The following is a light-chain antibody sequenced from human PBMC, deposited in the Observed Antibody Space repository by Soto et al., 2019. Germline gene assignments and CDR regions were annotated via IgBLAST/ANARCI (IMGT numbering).Light chain of an antibody. V-gene: IGKV1-12*01. Sequence: IQLTQSPSSLSASVGDRVTITCRASQGIYKWLAWYQQKPGKAPKLLISAASTLQTGVPARFSGSGSGTDFTLTISSLQPEDFATYYCQQANSFPLAFGGGTKVDIK. J-gene: IGKJ4*01. CDR2: AAS. CDR3: QQANSFPLA. CDR1: QGIYKW.